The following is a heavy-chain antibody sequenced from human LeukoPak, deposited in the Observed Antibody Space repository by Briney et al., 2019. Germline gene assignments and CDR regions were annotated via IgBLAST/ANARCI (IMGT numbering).Heavy chain of an antibody. CDR2: INHSGST. Sequence: SETLSLTCAVYGGSFSGYYWSWIRQPPGKGLEWIGEINHSGSTNYNPSLKSRVTISVDTSKNQFFLKLSSVTAADTAVYYCARRGGIAGFNWFDPWGEGTLVTVSS. J-gene: IGHJ5*02. CDR3: ARRGGIAGFNWFDP. V-gene: IGHV4-34*01. CDR1: GGSFSGYY. D-gene: IGHD6-13*01.